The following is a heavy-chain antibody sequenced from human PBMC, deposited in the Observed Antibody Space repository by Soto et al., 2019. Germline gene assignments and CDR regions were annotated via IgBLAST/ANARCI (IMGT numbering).Heavy chain of an antibody. CDR3: AKRRVITMIYGSHYGMDV. J-gene: IGHJ6*02. CDR1: GYSFSTFW. CDR2: IYPGDSDT. D-gene: IGHD3-22*01. V-gene: IGHV5-51*01. Sequence: GESLKISCKASGYSFSTFWIGWVRQMPGKGLEWMGIIYPGDSDTRYSPSFQGQVIISADKSTNTAYLQWSSLKASDTAIYYCAKRRVITMIYGSHYGMDVWGQGTTVTVSS.